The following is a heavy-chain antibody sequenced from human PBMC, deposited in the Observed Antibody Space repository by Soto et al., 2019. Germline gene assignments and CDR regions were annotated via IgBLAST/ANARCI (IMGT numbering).Heavy chain of an antibody. CDR3: ARDGRDYDLWSGVAYYSGMDV. Sequence: QVQLVESGGGVVQPGRSLRLSCAASGFTFSSYAMHWVRQAPGKGLEWVAVIWYDGSNKYYAASVKGRFTISRDNSKNTLYLQMNSLRAEDTAVYYCARDGRDYDLWSGVAYYSGMDVWGQGTTVTVSS. CDR2: IWYDGSNK. CDR1: GFTFSSYA. J-gene: IGHJ6*02. V-gene: IGHV3-33*01. D-gene: IGHD3-3*01.